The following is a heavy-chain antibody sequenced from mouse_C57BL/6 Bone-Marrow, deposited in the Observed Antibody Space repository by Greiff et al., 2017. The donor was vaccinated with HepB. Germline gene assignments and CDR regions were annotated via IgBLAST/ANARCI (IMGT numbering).Heavy chain of an antibody. Sequence: EVKLMESEGGLVQPGSSMKLSCTASGFTFSDYYMAWVRQVPEKGLEWVANINYDGSSTYYMDSLKSRFIISRDNAKNILYLQMSSLKSEDTATYYCARDRGGYYGPYGAMDYWGQGTSVTVSS. V-gene: IGHV5-16*01. CDR1: GFTFSDYY. CDR2: INYDGSST. J-gene: IGHJ4*01. D-gene: IGHD2-1*01. CDR3: ARDRGGYYGPYGAMDY.